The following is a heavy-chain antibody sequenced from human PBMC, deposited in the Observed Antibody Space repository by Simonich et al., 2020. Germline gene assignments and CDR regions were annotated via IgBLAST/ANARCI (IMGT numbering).Heavy chain of an antibody. Sequence: EVQLVESGGGLVKPGGSLRLSCAASGFTFSSYSMNWVRQAPGRGLWWVSSISSSSSYIYYADSVKGRFTISRDNAKNSLYLQMNSLRAEDTAVYYCARANERDYWGQGTLVTVSS. CDR2: ISSSSSYI. J-gene: IGHJ4*02. V-gene: IGHV3-21*01. CDR3: ARANERDY. D-gene: IGHD1-1*01. CDR1: GFTFSSYS.